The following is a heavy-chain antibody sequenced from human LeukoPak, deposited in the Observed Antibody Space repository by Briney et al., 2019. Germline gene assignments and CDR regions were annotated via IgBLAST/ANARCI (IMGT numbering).Heavy chain of an antibody. J-gene: IGHJ4*02. CDR2: ISSSSSYI. V-gene: IGHV3-21*01. Sequence: PGGSLRLSCAASGFTFSSHSMNWVRQAPGKGLEWVSSISSSSSYIYYADSVKGRFTISRDNAKNSLYLQMNSLRAEDTAVYYCARVMRYCSSTSCGGFDYWGQGTLVTVSS. CDR3: ARVMRYCSSTSCGGFDY. CDR1: GFTFSSHS. D-gene: IGHD2-2*01.